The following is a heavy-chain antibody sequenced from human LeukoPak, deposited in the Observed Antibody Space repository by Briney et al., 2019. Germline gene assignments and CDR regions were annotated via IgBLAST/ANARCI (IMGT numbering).Heavy chain of an antibody. CDR3: AGGPSSNTSDF. Sequence: SETLSLTCTVSGASITTYYWSWIRQPPGKGLEWIGYMFHSGTTNYNPSLKSRVTISLDTSKNQFSLKLTSVTGADTAVYYCAGGPSSNTSDFWGQGTLVTVSS. D-gene: IGHD6-13*01. CDR1: GASITTYY. J-gene: IGHJ4*02. V-gene: IGHV4-59*01. CDR2: MFHSGTT.